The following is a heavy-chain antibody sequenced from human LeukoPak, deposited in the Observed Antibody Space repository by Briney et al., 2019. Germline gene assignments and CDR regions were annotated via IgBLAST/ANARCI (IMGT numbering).Heavy chain of an antibody. CDR3: AKLPTLNYGDYRACFDY. D-gene: IGHD4-17*01. CDR1: GFTFSDYY. J-gene: IGHJ4*02. CDR2: ISSSGSTI. Sequence: GSLRLSCAASGFTFSDYYMSWIRQAPGKGLEWVSYISSSGSTIYYADSVKGRFTISRDNSKNTLYLQMNSLRAEDTAVYYCAKLPTLNYGDYRACFDYWGQGTLVTVSS. V-gene: IGHV3-11*01.